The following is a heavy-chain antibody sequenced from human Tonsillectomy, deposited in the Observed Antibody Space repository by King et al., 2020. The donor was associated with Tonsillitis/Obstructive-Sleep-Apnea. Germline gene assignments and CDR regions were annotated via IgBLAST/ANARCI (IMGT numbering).Heavy chain of an antibody. Sequence: QLVQSGAELKKPGASVKVSCKTFGYTFTTYYIHWVRQAPGQGLEWMGIINPTGGSTTYAQRFQGRVSMTRDTSTSTVFLELSSLRFDDTAIYYCAREVAACLFRREYFDYWGQGTLVTVSS. D-gene: IGHD1-26*01. J-gene: IGHJ4*02. V-gene: IGHV1-46*01. CDR1: GYTFTTYY. CDR2: INPTGGST. CDR3: AREVAACLFRREYFDY.